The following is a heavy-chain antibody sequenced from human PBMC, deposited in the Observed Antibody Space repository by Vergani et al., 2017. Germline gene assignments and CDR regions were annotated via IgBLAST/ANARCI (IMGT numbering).Heavy chain of an antibody. D-gene: IGHD2-2*02. CDR3: ARDGIVVVPAAIRYYYYDMDV. CDR2: ISSSSSTI. V-gene: IGHV3-48*01. Sequence: EVQLVESGGGLVQPGGSLRLSCAASGFTFSSYSMNWVRQAPGKGLEWVSYISSSSSTIYYADSVKGRFTISRDNAKNSLYLQMNSLRAEDTAVYYCARDGIVVVPAAIRYYYYDMDVWGKGTTVTVSS. CDR1: GFTFSSYS. J-gene: IGHJ6*03.